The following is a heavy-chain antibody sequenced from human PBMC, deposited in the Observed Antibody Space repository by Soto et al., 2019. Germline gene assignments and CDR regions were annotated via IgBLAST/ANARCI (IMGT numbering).Heavy chain of an antibody. J-gene: IGHJ3*02. CDR3: ARSWGIMITFGGVIVSDAFDI. Sequence: QVQLQQWGAGLLKPSETLSLTCAVYGGSFSGYYWSWIRQPPGKGLEWIGEINHSGSTNYNPSLKSRVTISVDTSKNQFSLKLSSVTAADTAVYYCARSWGIMITFGGVIVSDAFDIWGQGTMVTVSS. CDR2: INHSGST. V-gene: IGHV4-34*01. CDR1: GGSFSGYY. D-gene: IGHD3-16*02.